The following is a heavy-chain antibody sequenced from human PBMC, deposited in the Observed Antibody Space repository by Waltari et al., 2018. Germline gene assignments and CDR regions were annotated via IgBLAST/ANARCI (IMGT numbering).Heavy chain of an antibody. V-gene: IGHV4-38-2*01. Sequence: QVQLQESGPGLVKPSETLSLTCAVSGYSISSGYYWGWIRQPPGKGLEWIGSIYHSGRTYYNPSLKSRVTISVDTSKTQFSLKLSSVTAADTAVYYCARLERRGYGDYWGQGTLVTVSS. D-gene: IGHD5-12*01. CDR2: IYHSGRT. J-gene: IGHJ4*02. CDR1: GYSISSGYY. CDR3: ARLERRGYGDY.